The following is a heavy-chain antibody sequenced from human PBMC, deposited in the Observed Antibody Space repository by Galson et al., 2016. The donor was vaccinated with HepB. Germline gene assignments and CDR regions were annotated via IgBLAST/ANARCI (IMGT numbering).Heavy chain of an antibody. Sequence: SETLSLTCTVSGDSVSSYYWNWIRQPPGKGLEWIGYIYNSGSTNYNPSLKSRVIISVDTSKNQFSLRLNSVTAADTAVYYCARGVWRFGEFLVVNVYGMDVWGQGTTVIVSS. CDR1: GDSVSSYY. J-gene: IGHJ6*02. D-gene: IGHD3-10*01. CDR2: IYNSGST. V-gene: IGHV4-59*02. CDR3: ARGVWRFGEFLVVNVYGMDV.